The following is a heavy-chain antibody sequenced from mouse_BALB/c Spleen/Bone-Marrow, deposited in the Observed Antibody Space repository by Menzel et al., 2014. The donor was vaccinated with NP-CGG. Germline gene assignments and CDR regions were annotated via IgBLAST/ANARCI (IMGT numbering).Heavy chain of an antibody. J-gene: IGHJ2*01. CDR3: ARKSLGTYFDS. CDR2: IDPANGNA. V-gene: IGHV14-3*02. Sequence: VQLKQSGAELVKPGASVKLSCTASGFNIKDTYMHWVKQRPEQGLEWIGRIDPANGNAKYDPKFQGKATITADTSSAPAYLQLSSLKSEDTAFYYCARKSLGTYFDSWGEGPPLPVSS. CDR1: GFNIKDTY. D-gene: IGHD6-5*01.